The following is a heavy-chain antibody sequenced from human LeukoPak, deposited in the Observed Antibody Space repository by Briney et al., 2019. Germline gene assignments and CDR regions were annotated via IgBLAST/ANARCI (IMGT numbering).Heavy chain of an antibody. D-gene: IGHD6-13*01. V-gene: IGHV5-51*01. CDR3: ARQFDSSSWANWFDP. CDR1: GYSFTSYW. J-gene: IGHJ5*02. Sequence: GESLKISCKGSGYSFTSYWIGWVRQMPGKGLEWMGIIYPGDSDTRYSPSFQGQVTISADKSISTAYLQWSSLKASDTAMYYCARQFDSSSWANWFDPWGQGTLVTVSS. CDR2: IYPGDSDT.